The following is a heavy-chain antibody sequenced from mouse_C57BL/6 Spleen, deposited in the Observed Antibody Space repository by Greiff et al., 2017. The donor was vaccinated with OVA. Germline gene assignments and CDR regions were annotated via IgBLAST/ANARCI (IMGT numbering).Heavy chain of an antibody. V-gene: IGHV3-6*01. CDR3: ARSTGPLFDY. Sequence: EVQLVESGPGLVKPSQSLSLTCSVTGYSITSGYYWNWIRQFPGNKLEWMGYISYDGSNNYNPSLKNRISITRDTSKNQFFLKLNSVTTEDTATYYCARSTGPLFDYWGQGTTLTVSS. J-gene: IGHJ2*01. CDR1: GYSITSGYY. D-gene: IGHD4-1*02. CDR2: ISYDGSN.